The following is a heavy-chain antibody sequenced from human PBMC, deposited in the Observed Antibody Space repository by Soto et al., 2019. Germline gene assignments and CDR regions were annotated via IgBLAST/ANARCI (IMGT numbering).Heavy chain of an antibody. V-gene: IGHV3-21*06. CDR3: TRAHEVAWFDS. CDR2: ITNRGTHT. J-gene: IGHJ5*01. D-gene: IGHD2-15*01. CDR1: GFSFSSYT. Sequence: PGGSLRLSCTASGFSFSSYTMNWVRQAPGKGLQWVASITNRGTHTYSADSVKGRFTISRDNDKNSLYLQMDNLRAEDTATYYCTRAHEVAWFDSWGLGTLVTVSS.